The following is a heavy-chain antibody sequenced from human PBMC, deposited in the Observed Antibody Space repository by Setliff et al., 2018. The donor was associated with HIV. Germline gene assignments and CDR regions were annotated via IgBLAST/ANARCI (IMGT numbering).Heavy chain of an antibody. J-gene: IGHJ5*02. CDR2: INHSGST. CDR1: GGSFSGYY. Sequence: PSETLSLTCAVYGGSFSGYYWSWIRQPPGKGLEWIGEINHSGSTNYNPSLKSRVTMSVATSKNQFSLKLSSVTAADTAVYYCARRRDYSTVAPRPPNWFDPWGQGTLVTVSS. D-gene: IGHD6-6*01. V-gene: IGHV4-34*01. CDR3: ARRRDYSTVAPRPPNWFDP.